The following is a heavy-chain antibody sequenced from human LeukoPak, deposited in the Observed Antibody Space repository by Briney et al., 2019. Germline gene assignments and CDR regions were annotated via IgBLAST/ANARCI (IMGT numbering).Heavy chain of an antibody. CDR2: ISSNRGST. CDR3: ARVAGIQVWLSPDH. J-gene: IGHJ4*01. V-gene: IGHV3-64*01. Sequence: GGSLRLSCAASGFTFSSYAMHWVRQAPGKGLEYVSAISSNRGSTYYANSVKGRFTISRDNSKNTLYLQMGSLRAEDMAVYYCARVAGIQVWLSPDHWGHGTLVTVSS. D-gene: IGHD5-18*01. CDR1: GFTFSSYA.